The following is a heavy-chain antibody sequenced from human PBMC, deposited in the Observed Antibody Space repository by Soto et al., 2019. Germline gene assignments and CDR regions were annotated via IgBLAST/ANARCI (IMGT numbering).Heavy chain of an antibody. CDR2: IYQIGVT. D-gene: IGHD6-19*01. V-gene: IGHV4-30-2*01. J-gene: IGHJ5*02. CDR1: GDSYSISTYS. Sequence: SETLSLTCNMSGDSYSISTYSWSWIRQPPGKALQWIGFIYQIGVTSYTPSLASRVSISTERSNNQCSLEVKSVTATDTAVYFCAGMPYTSGLRFDPWGPGTLVTVSS. CDR3: AGMPYTSGLRFDP.